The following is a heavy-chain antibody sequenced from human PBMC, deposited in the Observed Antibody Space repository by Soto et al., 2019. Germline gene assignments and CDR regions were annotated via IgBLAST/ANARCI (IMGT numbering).Heavy chain of an antibody. CDR3: ARARWYDAFDV. CDR1: GFFISSGNY. D-gene: IGHD2-15*01. Sequence: SETLSLTCAVSGFFISSGNYWGWIRKPPGKGLEWIGSIFHGGNTHYNPSLKSRVTISVDMSKNQFSLKLNSVTAADTAVYYCARARWYDAFDVWGQGTVVTVSS. CDR2: IFHGGNT. J-gene: IGHJ3*01. V-gene: IGHV4-38-2*01.